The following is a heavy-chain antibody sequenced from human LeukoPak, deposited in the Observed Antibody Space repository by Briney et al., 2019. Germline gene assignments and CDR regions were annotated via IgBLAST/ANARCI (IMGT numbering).Heavy chain of an antibody. CDR2: INEDGSEK. J-gene: IGHJ4*02. V-gene: IGHV3-7*01. CDR1: GFIFSTYW. CDR3: VGLLVRGVIVSDN. Sequence: GGSLRLSCAASGFIFSTYWMSWVRQAPGKGLEWVANINEDGSEKNYVDSVKGRFTISRDNAKNSLYLQMNSLRAEDTAVFYCVGLLVRGVIVSDNWGQGSLVTVSS. D-gene: IGHD3-10*01.